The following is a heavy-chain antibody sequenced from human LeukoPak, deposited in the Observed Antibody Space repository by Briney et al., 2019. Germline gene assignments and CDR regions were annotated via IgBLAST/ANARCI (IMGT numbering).Heavy chain of an antibody. Sequence: SETLSLTCTVSGGSISSYYWSWIRQPPGKGLEWIGYIHYSGITNYNPSLKSRVTISVDTSKNQFSLKLSSVTAADTAVYYCARAQNYDILTGALDYWGQGTLVTVSS. J-gene: IGHJ4*02. V-gene: IGHV4-59*01. CDR1: GGSISSYY. CDR2: IHYSGIT. CDR3: ARAQNYDILTGALDY. D-gene: IGHD3-9*01.